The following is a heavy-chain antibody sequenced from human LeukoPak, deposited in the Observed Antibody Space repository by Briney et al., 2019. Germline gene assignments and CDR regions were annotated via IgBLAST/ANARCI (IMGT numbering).Heavy chain of an antibody. Sequence: SETLSLTCTVSGGSISSYYWSWIRQPARKGLEWIGRIYTSGSTNYNPPLKSRVTMSVDTFKNQFSLKLSSVTAADTAVYYCARDKRELRQVGAFDIWGQGTMVTVSS. V-gene: IGHV4-4*07. J-gene: IGHJ3*02. CDR3: ARDKRELRQVGAFDI. CDR1: GGSISSYY. CDR2: IYTSGST. D-gene: IGHD1-26*01.